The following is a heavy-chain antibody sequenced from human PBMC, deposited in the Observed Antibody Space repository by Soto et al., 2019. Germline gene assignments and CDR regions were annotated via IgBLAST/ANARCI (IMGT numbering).Heavy chain of an antibody. CDR1: GFTFSSYG. D-gene: IGHD6-13*01. J-gene: IGHJ6*02. CDR3: AKDRAQLAQIYYYYYYGMDV. V-gene: IGHV3-30*18. Sequence: GGSLRLSCAASGFTFSSYGMHWVRQAPGKGLEWVAVISYDGSNKYYADSVKGRFTISRDNSKNTLYLQMNSLRAEDTAVYYCAKDRAQLAQIYYYYYYGMDVWGQGTTVTVSS. CDR2: ISYDGSNK.